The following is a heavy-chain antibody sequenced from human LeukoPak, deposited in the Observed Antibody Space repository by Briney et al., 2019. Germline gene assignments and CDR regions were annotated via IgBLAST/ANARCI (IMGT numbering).Heavy chain of an antibody. V-gene: IGHV5-51*01. CDR3: ARQVAMIVVALDAFDI. D-gene: IGHD3-22*01. CDR1: GYSFTSYW. Sequence: GESLEISCKGSGYSFTSYWIGWVRQMPGKGLEWMGIIYPGDSDTRYSPSFQGQVTISADKSISTAYLQWSSLKASDTAMYYCARQVAMIVVALDAFDIWGQGTMVTVSS. CDR2: IYPGDSDT. J-gene: IGHJ3*02.